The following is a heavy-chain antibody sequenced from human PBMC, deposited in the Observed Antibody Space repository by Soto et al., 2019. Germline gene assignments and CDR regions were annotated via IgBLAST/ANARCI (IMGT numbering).Heavy chain of an antibody. CDR1: GGSFSGYY. J-gene: IGHJ4*02. V-gene: IGHV4-34*01. D-gene: IGHD7-27*01. CDR2: INHGGYI. CDR3: VRGDTGARLAN. Sequence: QVRPEQWGAGLLKPSETLSLTCVVYGGSFSGYYWTWIRLTPGKGLEWIGEINHGGYINYNPSLKSRAIMSLASSRNQFSLKLSSVTAADAALYCCVRGDTGARLANWGQGTVVTVSS.